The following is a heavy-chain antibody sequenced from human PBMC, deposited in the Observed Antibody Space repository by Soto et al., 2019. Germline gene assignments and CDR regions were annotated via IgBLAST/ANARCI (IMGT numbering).Heavy chain of an antibody. CDR2: INHSGST. V-gene: IGHV4-34*01. CDR3: ARTGGMDV. Sequence: SETLSLTCAVYGGSFSGYYWSWLRQPPGKGPEWIGKINHSGSTKYNPSLENRVTISVDTPKNQFSLKLNSVSAADTAVYYCARTGGMDVWSQGATVTVSS. J-gene: IGHJ6*02. CDR1: GGSFSGYY.